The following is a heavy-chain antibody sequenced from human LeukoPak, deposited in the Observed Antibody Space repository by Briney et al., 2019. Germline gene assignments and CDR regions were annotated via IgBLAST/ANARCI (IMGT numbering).Heavy chain of an antibody. CDR2: IYPGDSDT. V-gene: IGHV5-51*01. CDR1: GYSFASYW. J-gene: IGHJ4*02. CDR3: ARQGDYCSGGSCVDY. Sequence: GESLKISCKGSGYSFASYWIGWVRQMPGKGLEWMGIIYPGDSDTRYSPSFQGQVTISADKSISTAYLQGSSLKASDTAMYYCARQGDYCSGGSCVDYWGQGTLVTVSS. D-gene: IGHD2-15*01.